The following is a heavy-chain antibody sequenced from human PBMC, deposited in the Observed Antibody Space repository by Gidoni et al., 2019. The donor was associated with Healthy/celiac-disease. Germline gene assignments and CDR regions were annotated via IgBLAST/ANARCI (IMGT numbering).Heavy chain of an antibody. CDR3: ANGEGIYPLHWDY. J-gene: IGHJ4*02. Sequence: EVQLLESGGGLVQPGGSLRLSCAASGFTFSSYAISWVRQAPGKGLEWVSAIRGSGGSTYYADSVKGRFTISRDNSKNTLYLQMNSLRAEDTAVYYCANGEGIYPLHWDYWGQGTLVTVSS. CDR2: IRGSGGST. D-gene: IGHD5-12*01. V-gene: IGHV3-23*01. CDR1: GFTFSSYA.